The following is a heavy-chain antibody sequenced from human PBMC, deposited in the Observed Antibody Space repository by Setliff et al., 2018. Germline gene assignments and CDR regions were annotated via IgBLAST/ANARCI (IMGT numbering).Heavy chain of an antibody. V-gene: IGHV1-46*01. J-gene: IGHJ4*02. Sequence: ASVKVSCKASGYTFTSYYMHWVRQAPGQGPEWMGIINPSGGSTSYAQKFQGRVTLSRDTSITTAYMELSRLRADDTAVYYCAREGILVAGTTGFDHWGQGTLVTVSS. CDR3: AREGILVAGTTGFDH. CDR2: INPSGGST. D-gene: IGHD6-19*01. CDR1: GYTFTSYY.